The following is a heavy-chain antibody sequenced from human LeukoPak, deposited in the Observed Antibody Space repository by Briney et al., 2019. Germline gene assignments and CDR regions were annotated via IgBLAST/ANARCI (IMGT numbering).Heavy chain of an antibody. CDR2: ISAYNGNT. J-gene: IGHJ4*02. V-gene: IGHV1-18*01. Sequence: ASVKVSCKASGYTFTSYGISWVRQAPGQGLEWMGWISAYNGNTNYAQKLQGRVTMTTDTSTSTAYMELRSLRSDDTAVYYCARWHIAARPGFYFDYWGQGTLVTVSS. CDR3: ARWHIAARPGFYFDY. D-gene: IGHD6-6*01. CDR1: GYTFTSYG.